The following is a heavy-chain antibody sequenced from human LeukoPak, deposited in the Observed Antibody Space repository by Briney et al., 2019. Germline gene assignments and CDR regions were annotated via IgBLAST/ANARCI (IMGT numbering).Heavy chain of an antibody. CDR1: GFTVSSSY. Sequence: GGSLRPSCAASGFTVSSSYMTWVRQAPGKGLEWVSVIYSGGSTKYADSVKGRFTISRDNSKNTLYLQMNSLRAEDTAVYFCARGAITMVRGWEFDYWRQGNLVTVSS. CDR3: ARGAITMVRGWEFDY. CDR2: IYSGGST. J-gene: IGHJ4*02. V-gene: IGHV3-66*01. D-gene: IGHD3-10*01.